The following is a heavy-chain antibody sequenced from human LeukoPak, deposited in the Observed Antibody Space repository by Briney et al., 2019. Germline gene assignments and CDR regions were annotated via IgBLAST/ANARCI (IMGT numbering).Heavy chain of an antibody. D-gene: IGHD3-10*01. CDR3: AKARGAVLLWFGETGSALDV. V-gene: IGHV3-9*03. CDR1: GFTFDDYA. CDR2: ISWSSGSI. J-gene: IGHJ6*04. Sequence: PGRSLRLSCAASGFTFDDYAMHWVRQAPGKGLEWVSGISWSSGSIGYADSVKGRFTISRDNAKNSLYLQMNSLRAEDMALYYCAKARGAVLLWFGETGSALDVWGKGTTVTVSS.